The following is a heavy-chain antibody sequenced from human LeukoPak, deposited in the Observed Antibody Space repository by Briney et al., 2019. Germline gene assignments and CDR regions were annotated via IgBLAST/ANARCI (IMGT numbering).Heavy chain of an antibody. Sequence: GGSLRLSCAASGFTFSSYGMHWIRQAPGKGLEWVAVIWYDGGNKYYADSVKGRFTISRDNSKNTLYLQMNSLRAEDTAVYYCARTSKYCSGGSCYRYGMDVWGQGTTVTVSS. CDR1: GFTFSSYG. CDR2: IWYDGGNK. V-gene: IGHV3-33*01. CDR3: ARTSKYCSGGSCYRYGMDV. J-gene: IGHJ6*02. D-gene: IGHD2-15*01.